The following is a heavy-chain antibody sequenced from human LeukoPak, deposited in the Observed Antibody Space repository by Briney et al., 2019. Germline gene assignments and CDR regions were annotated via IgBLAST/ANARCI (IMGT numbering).Heavy chain of an antibody. V-gene: IGHV1-3*01. CDR1: GYTFTNYD. Sequence: ASVNVSCKASGYTFTNYDIHRVRQAPGQRLEWMGRFIADNGYAKYSQKLQGRVTITRDTSASTGYMELSSLRSNDTAVYYCASWEFTHYNYYMDVWGKGNTLTVSS. D-gene: IGHD1-26*01. J-gene: IGHJ6*03. CDR2: FIADNGYA. CDR3: ASWEFTHYNYYMDV.